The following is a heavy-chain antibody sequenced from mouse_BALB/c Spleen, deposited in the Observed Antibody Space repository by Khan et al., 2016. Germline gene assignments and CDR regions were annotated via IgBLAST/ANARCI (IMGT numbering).Heavy chain of an antibody. Sequence: QLEESGPGLVKPSQSLSLTCTVTGYSITSDYAWNWIRQFPGNKLEWMGYIGYSGSTSYNPFLKSRISITRDSSNNQFFLQLNTVATADTATDYCALGRLAYWGQGTLVTVSA. J-gene: IGHJ3*01. CDR2: IGYSGST. CDR3: ALGRLAY. CDR1: GYSITSDYA. V-gene: IGHV3-2*02.